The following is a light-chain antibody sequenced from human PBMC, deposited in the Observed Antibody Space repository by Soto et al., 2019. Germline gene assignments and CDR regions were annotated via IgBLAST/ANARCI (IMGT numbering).Light chain of an antibody. V-gene: IGKV3-20*01. CDR3: QQYGSTPYT. CDR2: GAS. CDR1: QSVSSSY. Sequence: EIVLTQSPGTLSLSPGERVTLSCRASQSVSSSYLAWYQQKPGEAPRLLIYGASSRATGIPYRFSGSGSGTDFTLTISRLEPEDFAVYSCQQYGSTPYTVGQGTKLESK. J-gene: IGKJ2*01.